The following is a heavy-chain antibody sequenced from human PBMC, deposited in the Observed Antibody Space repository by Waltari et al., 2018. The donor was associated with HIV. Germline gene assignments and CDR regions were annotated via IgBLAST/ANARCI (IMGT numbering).Heavy chain of an antibody. V-gene: IGHV1-69*09. CDR1: GGSFSTYA. J-gene: IGHJ4*02. CDR2: IIRMLDTT. Sequence: QVRLVQSGAEVKKPGSSVKVSCKASGGSFSTYALAWVGHAPGHGLECMGSIIRMLDTTNYAKKFQGRVTITADKSTNTAYLEVSRLSSEDTAIYFCASGGSAVTYFDFWGQGTMVTVSS. D-gene: IGHD4-17*01. CDR3: ASGGSAVTYFDF.